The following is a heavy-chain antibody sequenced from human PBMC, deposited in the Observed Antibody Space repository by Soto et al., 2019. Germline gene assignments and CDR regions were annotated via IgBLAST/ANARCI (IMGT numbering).Heavy chain of an antibody. D-gene: IGHD2-2*01. J-gene: IGHJ2*01. Sequence: ESGGGMVQPGRSLRLSCAASGFTFSIHAMHWVRQAPGKGLEWVAVISYDGSNIYYTDSVKGRFTISRDNSKNTLYLETSSLRAEDSAVYYCARARYCSTPSCFTGGFFWYFDLWGRGTLVSASS. CDR3: ARARYCSTPSCFTGGFFWYFDL. CDR1: GFTFSIHA. CDR2: ISYDGSNI. V-gene: IGHV3-30*04.